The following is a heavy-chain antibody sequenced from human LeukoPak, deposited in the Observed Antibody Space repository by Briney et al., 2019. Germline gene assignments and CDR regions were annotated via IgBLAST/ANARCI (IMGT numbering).Heavy chain of an antibody. CDR3: ATDWRSIAAPYHDY. D-gene: IGHD6-6*01. CDR2: MNPNSGNT. Sequence: ASVKVSCKASGYTFTSYDINWVRQATGQGLEWMGWMNPNSGNTGYAQKFQGRVTMTEDTSTDTAYMELSSLRSEDTAVYYCATDWRSIAAPYHDYWGQGTLVTVSS. J-gene: IGHJ4*02. V-gene: IGHV1-8*01. CDR1: GYTFTSYD.